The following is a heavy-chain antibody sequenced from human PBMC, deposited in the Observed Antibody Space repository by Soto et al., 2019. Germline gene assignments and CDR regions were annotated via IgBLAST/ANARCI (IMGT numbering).Heavy chain of an antibody. V-gene: IGHV1-69*08. CDR1: GGTFSSYT. D-gene: IGHD1-1*01. J-gene: IGHJ4*02. CDR3: AREATTGRAG. Sequence: QVQLVQSGAEVKKPGSSVKVSCKASGGTFSSYTISWVRQAPGQGLEWMGRIIPILGIANYAQKFQGRVTTPPNKTTTTAKRDLGSVRSEARDVFYCAREATTGRAGWGQGTLVTVSS. CDR2: IIPILGIA.